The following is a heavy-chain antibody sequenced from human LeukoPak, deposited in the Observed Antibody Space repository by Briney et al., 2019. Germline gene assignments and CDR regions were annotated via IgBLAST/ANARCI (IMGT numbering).Heavy chain of an antibody. J-gene: IGHJ6*02. CDR3: ASSSGYSESPMDV. CDR2: INHSGST. V-gene: IGHV4-34*01. Sequence: SETLSLTCTVSGGSISSYYWSWIRQPPGKGLEWIGEINHSGSTNYNPSLKSRVTISVDTSKNQFSLKLSSVTAADTAVYYCASSSGYSESPMDVWGQGTTVTVSS. D-gene: IGHD3-22*01. CDR1: GGSISSYY.